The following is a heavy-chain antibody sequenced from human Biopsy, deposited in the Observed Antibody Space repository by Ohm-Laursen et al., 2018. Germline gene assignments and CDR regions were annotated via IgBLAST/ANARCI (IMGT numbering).Heavy chain of an antibody. J-gene: IGHJ4*02. Sequence: SLRLSCAASGFAFSRSWMSWLRQTPGKGLKWVANINSDGTQKFYVDSVQGRFTISRNNTGNSVSLQMNSLRVDDTAVYFCARDPGWGALDYWGRGTLVTVSS. CDR2: INSDGTQK. CDR1: GFAFSRSW. CDR3: ARDPGWGALDY. D-gene: IGHD3-10*01. V-gene: IGHV3-7*01.